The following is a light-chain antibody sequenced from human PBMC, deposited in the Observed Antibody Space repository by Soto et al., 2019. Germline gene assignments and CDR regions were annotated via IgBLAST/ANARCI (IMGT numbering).Light chain of an antibody. V-gene: IGKV1-8*01. J-gene: IGKJ1*01. CDR3: LQDYNFPWT. CDR2: AAS. CDR1: QGISSY. Sequence: AIRMTQSPSSLSASTGDRVTITCRASQGISSYLAWYQQKPGKAPKLLIYAASTLQTGVPSRFSGSGSGTDFTLTISSLQPEDFATYYCLQDYNFPWTFGQGTKVEIK.